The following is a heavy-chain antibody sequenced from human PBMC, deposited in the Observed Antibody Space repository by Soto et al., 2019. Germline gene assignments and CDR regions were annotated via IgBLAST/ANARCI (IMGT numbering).Heavy chain of an antibody. D-gene: IGHD3-3*01. CDR2: ISGSGGST. CDR3: AKDRGYYTRDENYFDY. V-gene: IGHV3-23*01. Sequence: PGGSLRLSCAASGFTFSSYAMSWVRQAPGKGLEWVSAISGSGGSTYYADSVKGRFTISRDNSKNTLYLQMNSLRAEDTAVYYCAKDRGYYTRDENYFDYWGQGTLVTVSS. J-gene: IGHJ4*02. CDR1: GFTFSSYA.